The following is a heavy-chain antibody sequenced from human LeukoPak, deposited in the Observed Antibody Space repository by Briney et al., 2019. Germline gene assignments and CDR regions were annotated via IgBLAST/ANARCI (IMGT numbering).Heavy chain of an antibody. J-gene: IGHJ5*02. Sequence: MPGGSLRLSCAAPGFSFSDHYMSWIRQAPGKGLEWVSYISGSGSTIYYAASVRGRFTISRDNAKNSLYLQMNSLRAEDTAIYYCAREGITIFGVANSNWFDPWGQGTLVTVSS. CDR2: ISGSGSTI. CDR3: AREGITIFGVANSNWFDP. D-gene: IGHD3-3*01. CDR1: GFSFSDHY. V-gene: IGHV3-11*01.